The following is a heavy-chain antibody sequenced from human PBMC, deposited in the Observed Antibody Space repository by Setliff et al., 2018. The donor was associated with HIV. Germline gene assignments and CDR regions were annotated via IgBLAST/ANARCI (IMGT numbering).Heavy chain of an antibody. CDR3: AKDNSSWYGAYKRLDS. CDR2: ISGSGGKT. V-gene: IGHV3-23*01. J-gene: IGHJ5*01. CDR1: GFTFSSFA. Sequence: GGSLRLSCAASGFTFSSFAMSWVRQAPGKGLEWVSAISGSGGKTFYADSVKGRFTISRDNSKNTLYLQMNSLRAEDTALYYCAKDNSSWYGAYKRLDSWGQGTLVTVSS. D-gene: IGHD6-13*01.